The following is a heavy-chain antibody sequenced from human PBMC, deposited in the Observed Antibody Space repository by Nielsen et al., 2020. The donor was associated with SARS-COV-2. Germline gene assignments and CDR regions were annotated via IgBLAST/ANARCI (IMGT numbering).Heavy chain of an antibody. CDR2: IKSKTDGGTT. D-gene: IGHD2-2*01. CDR1: GFTFSNAC. J-gene: IGHJ4*02. V-gene: IGHV3-15*01. CDR3: TTEYQLLSGIIDY. Sequence: GGSLRLSCAASGFTFSNACMSWVRQAPGKGLEWVGRIKSKTDGGTTDYAAPVKGRFTISRDDSKNTLYLQMNSLKTEDTAVYYCTTEYQLLSGIIDYWGQGTLVTVSS.